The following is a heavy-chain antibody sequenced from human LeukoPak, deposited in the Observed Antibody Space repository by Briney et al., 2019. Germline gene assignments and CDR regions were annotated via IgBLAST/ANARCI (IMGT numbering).Heavy chain of an antibody. Sequence: PGESLEISCQGTGYTFTTYWIGWMPQMPGKGLEWMEIIYPGDSDTRYSPSLQAQAPISAAKSISTAYLQWSSLKASDTAMYYCASRIISSDYNPGDFYSSGHRTLVTVSS. CDR3: ASRIISSDYNPGDFYS. J-gene: IGHJ5*01. D-gene: IGHD3-10*01. CDR1: GYTFTTYW. CDR2: IYPGDSDT. V-gene: IGHV5-51*01.